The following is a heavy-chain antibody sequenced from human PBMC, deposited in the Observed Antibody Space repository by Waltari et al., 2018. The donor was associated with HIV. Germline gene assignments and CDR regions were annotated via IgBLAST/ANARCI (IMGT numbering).Heavy chain of an antibody. CDR1: GGSFSGYY. J-gene: IGHJ4*02. CDR3: ARGSWAVAGPRGFLDY. V-gene: IGHV4-34*01. CDR2: INHSGST. Sequence: QVQLQQWGAGLLKPSETLSLTCAVYGGSFSGYYWSWIRQPPGKGLEWIGEINHSGSTNYNPSLKSRVTISVDTSKNQFSLKLSSVTAADTAVYYCARGSWAVAGPRGFLDYWGQGTLVTVSS. D-gene: IGHD6-19*01.